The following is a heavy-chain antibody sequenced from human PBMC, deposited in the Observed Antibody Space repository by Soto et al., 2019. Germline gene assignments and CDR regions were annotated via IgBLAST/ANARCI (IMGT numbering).Heavy chain of an antibody. CDR2: IIPIFGTA. V-gene: IGHV1-69*13. D-gene: IGHD4-17*01. J-gene: IGHJ5*02. Sequence: GASVKVSCKASGYTFTSYYMHWVRQAPGQGLEWMGGIIPIFGTANYAQKFQGRVTITADESTSTAYMELSSLRSEDTAVYYCARVFYKNDYGDYVAWFDPWGQGTLVTVSS. CDR1: GYTFTSYY. CDR3: ARVFYKNDYGDYVAWFDP.